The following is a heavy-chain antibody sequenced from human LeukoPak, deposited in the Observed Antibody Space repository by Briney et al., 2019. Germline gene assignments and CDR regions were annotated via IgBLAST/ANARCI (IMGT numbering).Heavy chain of an antibody. Sequence: GGSLRLSCVGSGFTFSSSWVSWVRQAPGKGPEWAANIKEDGSEKYYVASVKGRFTISRDNAKNSLSLQMNSLRAEDTAVYYCARDRGYTTFDYWGQGTLVTVSS. CDR1: GFTFSSSW. J-gene: IGHJ4*02. D-gene: IGHD3-16*02. CDR3: ARDRGYTTFDY. V-gene: IGHV3-7*01. CDR2: IKEDGSEK.